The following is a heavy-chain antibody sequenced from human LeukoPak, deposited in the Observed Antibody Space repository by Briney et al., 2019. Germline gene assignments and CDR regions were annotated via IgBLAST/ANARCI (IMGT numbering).Heavy chain of an antibody. D-gene: IGHD6-6*01. CDR2: MYYSGST. Sequence: SETLSLTCTVIGASFSTYWWSWIRQPPGKGLEWIGYMYYSGSTNYNPSLKSRVAISVDTSKNLFSLNLSSVTAADTAVYFCARDGRGSTSLDNWGQGILVTVSS. J-gene: IGHJ4*02. V-gene: IGHV4-59*12. CDR1: GASFSTYW. CDR3: ARDGRGSTSLDN.